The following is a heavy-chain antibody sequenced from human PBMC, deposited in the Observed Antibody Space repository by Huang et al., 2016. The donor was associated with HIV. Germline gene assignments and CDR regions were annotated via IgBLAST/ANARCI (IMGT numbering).Heavy chain of an antibody. D-gene: IGHD2-15*01. CDR1: GFGFSNAW. J-gene: IGHJ4*02. V-gene: IGHV3-15*01. Sequence: EVQLVESGGVLVKPGGSLRLSCAASGFGFSNAWMSWVRQAPGKGLEWVGRIKSKTDGGTTDYAAPVKGRFTISRDDSRNMLYVQMNSLKTEDTAVYFCTTHLCRGGFNCPPGFYWGQGTPVTVSS. CDR2: IKSKTDGGTT. CDR3: TTHLCRGGFNCPPGFY.